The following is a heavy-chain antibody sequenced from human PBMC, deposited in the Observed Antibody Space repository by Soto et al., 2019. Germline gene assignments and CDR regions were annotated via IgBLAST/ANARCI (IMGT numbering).Heavy chain of an antibody. V-gene: IGHV4-31*03. Sequence: SETLSLICTVSGGSISSVGYYWSWIRQHPGKGLEWIGYIYYSGSTYYNPSLKSRVTISVDTSKNQFSLKLSSVTAADTAVYYCARYHASLIDYWGQGTLVTVSS. CDR3: ARYHASLIDY. CDR2: IYYSGST. D-gene: IGHD2-2*01. J-gene: IGHJ4*02. CDR1: GGSISSVGYY.